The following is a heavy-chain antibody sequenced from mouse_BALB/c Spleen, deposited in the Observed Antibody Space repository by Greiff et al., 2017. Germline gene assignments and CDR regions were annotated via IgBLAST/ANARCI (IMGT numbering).Heavy chain of an antibody. Sequence: QVQLKQSGAELAKPGASVKMSCKASGYTFTSYWMHWVKQRPGQGLEWIGYINPSTGYTEYNQKFKDKATLTADKSSSTAYMQLSSLTSEDSAVYYCARRLGRDWYFDVWGAGTTVTVSS. D-gene: IGHD4-1*01. CDR3: ARRLGRDWYFDV. CDR2: INPSTGYT. J-gene: IGHJ1*01. CDR1: GYTFTSYW. V-gene: IGHV1-7*01.